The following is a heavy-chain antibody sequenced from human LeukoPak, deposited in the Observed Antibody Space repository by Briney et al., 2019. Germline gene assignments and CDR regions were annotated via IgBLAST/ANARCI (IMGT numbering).Heavy chain of an antibody. Sequence: PGGSLRRSCAASGFTFSSYWMHWVRQAPGKGLVWGSRINSDGSSTSYADYVQCRFTISRDNAKNTLYLQMNSLRAEDTAVYYCARNSSDRVNYWGQGTLVTVSS. D-gene: IGHD4-23*01. CDR3: ARNSSDRVNY. V-gene: IGHV3-74*01. CDR1: GFTFSSYW. J-gene: IGHJ4*02. CDR2: INSDGSST.